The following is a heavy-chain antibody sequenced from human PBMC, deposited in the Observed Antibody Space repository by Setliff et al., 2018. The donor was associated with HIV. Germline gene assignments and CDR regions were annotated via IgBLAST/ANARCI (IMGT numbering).Heavy chain of an antibody. Sequence: SETLSLTCTVSGGSISRFPYYWTWIRHHPERGLEWIGYIYYNGITYYSPSLRSRVTISIDTSRNEFSLNLRSVTVADTAVYYCARGRYYREISDSLFDFWGQGTLVTVSS. CDR2: IYYNGIT. D-gene: IGHD3-16*01. CDR3: ARGRYYREISDSLFDF. J-gene: IGHJ4*02. V-gene: IGHV4-31*03. CDR1: GGSISRFPYY.